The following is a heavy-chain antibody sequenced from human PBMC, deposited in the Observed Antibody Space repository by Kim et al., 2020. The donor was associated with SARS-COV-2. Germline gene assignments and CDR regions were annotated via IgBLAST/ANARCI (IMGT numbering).Heavy chain of an antibody. CDR3: ARVGGAGTGLPYFDY. D-gene: IGHD6-19*01. Sequence: SETLSLTCTVSGGSISSYYWSWIRQPPGKGLEWIGYIYYSGSTNYNPSLKSRVTISVDTSKNQFSLKLSSVTAADTAVYYCARVGGAGTGLPYFDYWGQGTLVTVSS. J-gene: IGHJ4*02. V-gene: IGHV4-59*01. CDR2: IYYSGST. CDR1: GGSISSYY.